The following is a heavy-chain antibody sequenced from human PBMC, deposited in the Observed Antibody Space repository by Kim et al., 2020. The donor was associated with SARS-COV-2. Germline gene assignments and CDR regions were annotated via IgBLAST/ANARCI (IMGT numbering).Heavy chain of an antibody. CDR1: GGSISSGSYY. CDR2: IYTSGST. J-gene: IGHJ6*02. Sequence: SETLSLTCTVSGGSISSGSYYWSWIRQPAGKGLEWIGRIYTSGSTNYNPSLKSRVTISVDTSKNQFSLKLSSVTAADTAVYYCARDQGVRGVTPDYYCYGMDVWGQGTTVTVSS. V-gene: IGHV4-61*02. D-gene: IGHD3-10*01. CDR3: ARDQGVRGVTPDYYCYGMDV.